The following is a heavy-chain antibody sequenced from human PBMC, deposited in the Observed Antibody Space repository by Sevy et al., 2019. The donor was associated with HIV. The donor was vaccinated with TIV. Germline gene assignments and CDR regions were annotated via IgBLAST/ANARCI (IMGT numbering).Heavy chain of an antibody. CDR1: GYTFTSYG. V-gene: IGHV1-18*01. CDR3: ARDPQLNGFDP. Sequence: ASVKVSCKASGYTFTSYGISWVRQAPGQGLEWMEWISAYNGNTNHAPKLQGRVTMTTDTSTSSAYMELRSLRSDDTAGYYCARDPQLNGFDPWGQGTLATVSS. J-gene: IGHJ5*02. CDR2: ISAYNGNT.